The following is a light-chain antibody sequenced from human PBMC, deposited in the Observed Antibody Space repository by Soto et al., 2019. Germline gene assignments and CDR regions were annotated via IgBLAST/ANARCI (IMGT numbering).Light chain of an antibody. Sequence: QSVLTQPPSASGSPGQSITISCTGTSSDVGAYNYVSWYQQLPGKAPKLIIHEVNKRPSGVPDRFSGSKSGNTPSLTVTGLQAEDEADYYCSSYAGSNILIFGEGTKLTVL. CDR3: SSYAGSNILI. V-gene: IGLV2-8*01. CDR1: SSDVGAYNY. J-gene: IGLJ2*01. CDR2: EVN.